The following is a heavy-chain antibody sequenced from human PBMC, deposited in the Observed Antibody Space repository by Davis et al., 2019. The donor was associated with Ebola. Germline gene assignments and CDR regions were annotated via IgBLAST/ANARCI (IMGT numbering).Heavy chain of an antibody. D-gene: IGHD3-22*01. Sequence: AASVKVSCKASGYTFTGHYMHWVRQAPGQGLEWMGRINPNSGGTNYAQKFQGRVTMTRDTSITTAYMELSRLRSDDTAVYYCARGGITMIVVPRDYYYGMDVWGQGTTVTVSS. J-gene: IGHJ6*02. CDR3: ARGGITMIVVPRDYYYGMDV. V-gene: IGHV1-2*06. CDR2: INPNSGGT. CDR1: GYTFTGHY.